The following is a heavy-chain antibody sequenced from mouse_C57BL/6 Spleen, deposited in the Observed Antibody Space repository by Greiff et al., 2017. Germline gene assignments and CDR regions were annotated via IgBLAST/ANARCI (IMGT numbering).Heavy chain of an antibody. D-gene: IGHD2-4*01. J-gene: IGHJ2*01. V-gene: IGHV1-55*01. CDR1: GYTFTSYW. CDR2: IYPGSGST. Sequence: QVQLQQPGAELVKPGASVKMSCKASGYTFTSYWITWVKQRPGQGLEWIGDIYPGSGSTNYNEKFKSKATLTVDTSSSTAYMQLSSLTSEDSAVYYCARGDYDGGAFDYWGQGTTLTVCS. CDR3: ARGDYDGGAFDY.